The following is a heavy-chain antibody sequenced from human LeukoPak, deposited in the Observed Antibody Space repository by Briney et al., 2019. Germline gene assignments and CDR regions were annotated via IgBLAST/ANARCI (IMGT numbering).Heavy chain of an antibody. J-gene: IGHJ3*02. CDR1: GFSFSIYN. D-gene: IGHD3-9*01. V-gene: IGHV3-21*04. CDR2: ISGSSSHV. Sequence: GGSLRLPCEASGFSFSIYNMNWVRLAPGKGLEWVSSISGSSSHVWYADSVKGRFTSSRDNAKNSLYLQMNSLRAEDTALYYCAKDDYDTNAFDIWGQGTMVTVSS. CDR3: AKDDYDTNAFDI.